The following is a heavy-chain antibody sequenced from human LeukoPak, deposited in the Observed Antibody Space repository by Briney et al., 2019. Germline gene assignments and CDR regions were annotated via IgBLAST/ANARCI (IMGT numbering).Heavy chain of an antibody. D-gene: IGHD2-15*01. Sequence: ASVKVSCKASGYTFTSYGISWVRQAPGQGLEWMGWISAYNGNTNYAQKLQGRVTITADKSTSTAYMELSSLRSEDTAVYYCARVGIFRGYMDVWAKGTTVTVSS. CDR2: ISAYNGNT. CDR3: ARVGIFRGYMDV. CDR1: GYTFTSYG. J-gene: IGHJ6*03. V-gene: IGHV1-18*01.